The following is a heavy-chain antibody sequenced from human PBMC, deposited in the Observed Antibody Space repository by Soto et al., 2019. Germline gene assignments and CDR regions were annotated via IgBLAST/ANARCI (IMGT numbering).Heavy chain of an antibody. V-gene: IGHV6-1*01. J-gene: IGHJ4*02. CDR1: GDSVSSNSVA. Sequence: QVQLQQSGPGLVKPSQTLSLTCAISGDSVSSNSVAWYWIRQSPSRGLEWLGRTYYRSRWYDDYAVSVKSRIRISPDTSKNQFSLHLTSVTPGDTAVYYCARGGFYMTVANFDCWGQGTLVTVSS. CDR2: TYYRSRWYD. D-gene: IGHD6-19*01. CDR3: ARGGFYMTVANFDC.